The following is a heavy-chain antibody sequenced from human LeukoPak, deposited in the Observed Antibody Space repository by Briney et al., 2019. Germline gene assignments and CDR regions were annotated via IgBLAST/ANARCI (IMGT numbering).Heavy chain of an antibody. V-gene: IGHV3-21*01. CDR1: GFTFSSYS. Sequence: GGSLRLSCAASGFTFSSYSMNWVRQAPGKGLEWVSSISSSSSYIYYADSVKGRFTISRDNAKNSLYLQMNSLRAEDTAVYYCARDEYSSSWYYAFDIWGQGTMATVSS. J-gene: IGHJ3*02. D-gene: IGHD6-13*01. CDR2: ISSSSSYI. CDR3: ARDEYSSSWYYAFDI.